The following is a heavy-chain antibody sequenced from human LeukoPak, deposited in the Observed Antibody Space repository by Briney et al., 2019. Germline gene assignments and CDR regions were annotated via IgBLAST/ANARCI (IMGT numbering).Heavy chain of an antibody. CDR2: IHPNTGAT. CDR1: GYTFVAYY. V-gene: IGHV1-2*02. CDR3: ARDEGFHETSNFYVLDY. D-gene: IGHD3-3*01. Sequence: ASVKVSCKTSGYTFVAYYLHWVRQAPGQGLEWVGWIHPNTGATKYAQSFQGRVTLTRDTSITTAYLELSSLTSDDTALYYCARDEGFHETSNFYVLDYWGQGTLVTVSS. J-gene: IGHJ4*02.